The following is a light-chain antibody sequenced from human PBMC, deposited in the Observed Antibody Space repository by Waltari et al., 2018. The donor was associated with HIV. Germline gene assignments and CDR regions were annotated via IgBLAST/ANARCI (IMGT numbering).Light chain of an antibody. J-gene: IGKJ5*01. CDR3: QQADSFPIT. V-gene: IGKV1-12*01. CDR2: GAS. Sequence: DIHMTQSPSSVSASVGDRVTITCRASQGISTWLAWYQQKPGKAPKLLIYGASTLQGGVPSRFSGSGSETNFTLTITSLQPEDFATYFCQQADSFPITFGQGTRLDI. CDR1: QGISTW.